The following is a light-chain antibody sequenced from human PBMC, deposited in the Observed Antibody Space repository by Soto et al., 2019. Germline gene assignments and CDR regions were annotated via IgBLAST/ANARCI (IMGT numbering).Light chain of an antibody. J-gene: IGKJ1*01. V-gene: IGKV1-5*01. CDR3: QQFNSWPRT. CDR1: QTIDSW. CDR2: DAT. Sequence: DIQMTQSPSILSASVGDSVTITCRASQTIDSWVAWYQQKPGKAPKLLVYDATSLESGVSSRFSGSGYGTDFTLTISSLQSEDFAVYYCQQFNSWPRTFGQGTKVDIK.